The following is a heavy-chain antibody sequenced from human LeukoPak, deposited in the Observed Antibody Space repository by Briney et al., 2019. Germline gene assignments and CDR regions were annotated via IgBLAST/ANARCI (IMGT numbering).Heavy chain of an antibody. D-gene: IGHD3-10*01. CDR3: AKDAYGSGSYRPYNWFDP. CDR1: GFTFSSYA. V-gene: IGHV3-23*01. CDR2: ISGSGGST. J-gene: IGHJ5*02. Sequence: GGSLRLSCAASGFTFSSYAMSWVRQAPGKGLEWVSAISGSGGSTYYADSVKGRFTISRDNSKNTLYLQMNSLRAEDTAVYYCAKDAYGSGSYRPYNWFDPWGQGTLVTVPS.